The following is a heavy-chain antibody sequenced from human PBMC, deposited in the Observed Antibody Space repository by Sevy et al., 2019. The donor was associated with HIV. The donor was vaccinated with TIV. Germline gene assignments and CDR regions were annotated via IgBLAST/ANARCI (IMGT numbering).Heavy chain of an antibody. J-gene: IGHJ4*02. CDR2: IKQDGSEK. Sequence: GGSLRLSCAASGFTFNNYWMSWVRQAPGRGLEWVANIKQDGSEKYNVDSVKGRFTISRDNAKNSMYLQMNSLRAEDRAVYYCAREREGWDLGGHYFEYWGQGTLVTVSS. CDR3: AREREGWDLGGHYFEY. D-gene: IGHD1-26*01. CDR1: GFTFNNYW. V-gene: IGHV3-7*01.